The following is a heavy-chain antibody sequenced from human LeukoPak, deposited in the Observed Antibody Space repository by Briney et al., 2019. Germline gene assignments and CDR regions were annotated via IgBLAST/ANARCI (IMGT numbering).Heavy chain of an antibody. V-gene: IGHV3-30*18. CDR3: AKGSVLRFLEWLSYFDY. J-gene: IGHJ4*02. Sequence: GTSLRLSCVASGFTFSSYGMSWVRQAPGKGLEWVAVISHHGANKFYGESVKGRFTISRDNFNNMVYLQMNGLRAEDTAVYYCAKGSVLRFLEWLSYFDYWGQGTLVTVSS. CDR1: GFTFSSYG. CDR2: ISHHGANK. D-gene: IGHD3-3*01.